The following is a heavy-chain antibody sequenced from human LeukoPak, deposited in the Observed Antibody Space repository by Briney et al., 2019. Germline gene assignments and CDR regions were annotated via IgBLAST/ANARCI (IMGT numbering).Heavy chain of an antibody. CDR3: AKKSGSGWSYFDY. D-gene: IGHD6-19*01. CDR1: GFTFSSYG. J-gene: IGHJ4*02. V-gene: IGHV3-30*18. CDR2: ISYDGSNK. Sequence: GRSLRLSCAASGFTFSSYGMHWVRQAPGKGLEWVAVISYDGSNKYYADSVKGRFTISRDNSKNTLYLQMNSLRAEDAAVYYCAKKSGSGWSYFDYWGQGTLVTVSS.